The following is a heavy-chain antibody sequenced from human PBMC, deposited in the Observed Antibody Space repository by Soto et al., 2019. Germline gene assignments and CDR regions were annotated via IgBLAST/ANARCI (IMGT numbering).Heavy chain of an antibody. V-gene: IGHV1-18*01. CDR3: ARDSSYYGSGSYYVVGAFDI. CDR1: GYTFTSYG. CDR2: ISAYNGNT. J-gene: IGHJ3*02. Sequence: QVQLVQSGAEVKKPGASVKVSCKASGYTFTSYGISWVRQAPGQGLEWMGWISAYNGNTNYAQKLQGRVTMTTDTSTSTAYMELRSRRSDDTAVYYCARDSSYYGSGSYYVVGAFDIWGQGTMVTVSS. D-gene: IGHD3-10*01.